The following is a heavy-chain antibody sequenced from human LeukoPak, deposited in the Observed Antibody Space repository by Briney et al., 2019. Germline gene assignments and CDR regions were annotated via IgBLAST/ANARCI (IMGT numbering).Heavy chain of an antibody. D-gene: IGHD3-10*01. CDR2: ISAGGST. Sequence: PSDTLTLTCTASGGTVSSHARSWVRQPAGKGLEWIGLISAGGSTNYNPSLKSRVTMSVDTSKNQFSLKLSSVTAADTAVYYCARDMVREPYNWFESWGQGTLVTVAS. CDR3: ARDMVREPYNWFES. V-gene: IGHV4-4*07. CDR1: GGTVSSHA. J-gene: IGHJ5*01.